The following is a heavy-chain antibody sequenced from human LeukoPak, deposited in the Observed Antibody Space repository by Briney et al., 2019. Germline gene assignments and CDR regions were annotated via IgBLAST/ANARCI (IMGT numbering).Heavy chain of an antibody. Sequence: SETLSLTCTVSGGSLNGYYWGWIRQPPGKGLECIGYIHSSEGTAHNASLKSRLTISLDTSKNQFSLTLSSVTAADTAVYYCARRAKPNYDILTGYYITSYFDYWGQGTLVTVSS. CDR2: IHSSEGT. D-gene: IGHD3-9*01. CDR1: GGSLNGYY. CDR3: ARRAKPNYDILTGYYITSYFDY. V-gene: IGHV4-4*09. J-gene: IGHJ4*02.